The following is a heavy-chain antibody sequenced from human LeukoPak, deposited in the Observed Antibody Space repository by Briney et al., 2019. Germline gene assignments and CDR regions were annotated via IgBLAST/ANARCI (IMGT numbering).Heavy chain of an antibody. V-gene: IGHV1-2*02. J-gene: IGHJ4*02. CDR1: GYTFTGYY. CDR2: INPNSGGT. CDR3: AREFPPRLYYDSSGYYSYYFDY. D-gene: IGHD3-22*01. Sequence: ASVKVSCKASGYTFTGYYMHWVRQAPGQGLEWMGWINPNSGGTNYAQKFQGRVTMTRDTSISTAYMELSRLRSDDTAVYYCAREFPPRLYYDSSGYYSYYFDYWGQGTLVTVSS.